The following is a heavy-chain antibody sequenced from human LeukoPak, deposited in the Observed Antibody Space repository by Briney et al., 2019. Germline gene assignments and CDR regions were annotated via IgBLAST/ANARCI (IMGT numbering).Heavy chain of an antibody. D-gene: IGHD3-3*01. J-gene: IGHJ6*03. CDR1: GGTFSSYA. V-gene: IGHV1-69*06. CDR2: IIPIFGTA. Sequence: ASVKVSCKASGGTFSSYAISWVRQAPGQGLEWMGGIIPIFGTANYAQKFQGRVTITADKSTSTAYMELSSLRSEDTAVYYCAREGEWLSSFMDVWGKGTTVTVSS. CDR3: AREGEWLSSFMDV.